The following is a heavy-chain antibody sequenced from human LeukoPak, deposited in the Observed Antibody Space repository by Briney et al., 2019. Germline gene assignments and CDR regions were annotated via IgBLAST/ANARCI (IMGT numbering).Heavy chain of an antibody. V-gene: IGHV3-15*01. J-gene: IGHJ4*02. CDR2: IKSNTDGGTV. Sequence: GGSLRLSCAASGFTFSSAWTTWVRQAPGKGLEWVGRIKSNTDGGTVDYAAPVKGRFTISRDDSKNTLYLEINNLKAEDTAVYYCSRRRSGFLDYWGQGTLVTVSS. CDR3: SRRRSGFLDY. D-gene: IGHD3-22*01. CDR1: GFTFSSAW.